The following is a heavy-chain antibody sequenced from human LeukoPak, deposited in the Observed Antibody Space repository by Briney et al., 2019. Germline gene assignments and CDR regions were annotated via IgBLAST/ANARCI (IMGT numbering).Heavy chain of an antibody. V-gene: IGHV4-39*01. CDR2: IYYSGST. Sequence: SEALSLTCTCSGDSLTTSWYYWGWVRPPPGEGLEWIGNIYYSGSTYYNPSLKSRVTISVDTSKNQFSLWLSSVTAADTAVYYCARLETYDSTLDYWGQGTLVTVSS. J-gene: IGHJ4*02. CDR1: GDSLTTSWYY. CDR3: ARLETYDSTLDY. D-gene: IGHD3-22*01.